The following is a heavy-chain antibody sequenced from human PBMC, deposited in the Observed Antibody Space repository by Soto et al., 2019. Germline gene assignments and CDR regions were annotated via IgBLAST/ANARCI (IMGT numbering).Heavy chain of an antibody. V-gene: IGHV3-74*01. CDR3: DIVYCGGECSPVDY. J-gene: IGHJ4*02. D-gene: IGHD2-21*01. Sequence: VQLVESGGGLVQPGGSLRLSCATSGFTFSSYWMHWVRQVPGKGLVWVARINSDGSSTNYADSVKGRFTIYRDKAKNTLYLQMNSLRAEVTAVYYCDIVYCGGECSPVDYWGQVTLVTVCS. CDR2: INSDGSST. CDR1: GFTFSSYW.